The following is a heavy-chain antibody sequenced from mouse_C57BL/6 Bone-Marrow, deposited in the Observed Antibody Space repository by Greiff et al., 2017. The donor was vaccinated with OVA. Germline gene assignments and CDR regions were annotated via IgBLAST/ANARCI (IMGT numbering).Heavy chain of an antibody. CDR1: GFTFTDYY. V-gene: IGHV7-3*01. CDR2: IRNKANGYTT. J-gene: IGHJ1*03. D-gene: IGHD1-1*01. CDR3: ARSYGSSTYWYFDV. Sequence: EVQRVESGGGLVQPGGSLSLSCAASGFTFTDYYMSWVRQPPGKALEWLGFIRNKANGYTTEYSASVKGRFTISRDNSQCILYLQMNALRAEDSATYYCARSYGSSTYWYFDVWGTGTTVTVSS.